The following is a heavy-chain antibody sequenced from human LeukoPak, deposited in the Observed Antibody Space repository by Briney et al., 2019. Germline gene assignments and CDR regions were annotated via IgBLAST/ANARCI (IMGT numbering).Heavy chain of an antibody. J-gene: IGHJ3*02. V-gene: IGHV5-51*01. CDR1: GYSFSNYW. CDR2: IYPGDSDT. Sequence: PGESLKISCNGSGYSFSNYWIGWVRQMPGKGLECMGIIYPGDSDTRYSPSFQGHVTISVDRYHRVAYLQWSSLKASDSGIYYCATYYDSSSYFNAFEIWGQGTMVTVSS. CDR3: ATYYDSSSYFNAFEI. D-gene: IGHD3-22*01.